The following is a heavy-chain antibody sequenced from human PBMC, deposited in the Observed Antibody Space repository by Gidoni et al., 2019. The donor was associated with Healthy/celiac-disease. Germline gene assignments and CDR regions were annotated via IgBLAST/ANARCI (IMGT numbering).Heavy chain of an antibody. CDR1: GYSFTSYW. CDR3: ARTYCSGGSCYSLVDAFDI. D-gene: IGHD2-15*01. V-gene: IGHV5-51*01. Sequence: EVQLVQSGAEVKKPGESLKISCKGSGYSFTSYWIGWVRQMPGKGLEWMGIIYPGDSATRYSPSFQGQVTISADKSISTAYLQWSSLKASDTAMYYCARTYCSGGSCYSLVDAFDIWGQGTMVTVSS. J-gene: IGHJ3*02. CDR2: IYPGDSAT.